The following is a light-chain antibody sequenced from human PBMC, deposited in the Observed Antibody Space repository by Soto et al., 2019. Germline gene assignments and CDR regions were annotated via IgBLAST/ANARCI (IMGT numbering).Light chain of an antibody. J-gene: IGLJ1*01. CDR3: CSYAGSYAYV. CDR1: SSDVGGYNY. CDR2: DVS. V-gene: IGLV2-11*01. Sequence: SVLTKPRSGYGSPGQSVTISCTGTSSDVGGYNYVSWYQQHPGKAPKLMIYDVSKRPSGVPDRFSGSKSGNTASLTISGLQAEDEADYYCCSYAGSYAYVFGTGTKVTVL.